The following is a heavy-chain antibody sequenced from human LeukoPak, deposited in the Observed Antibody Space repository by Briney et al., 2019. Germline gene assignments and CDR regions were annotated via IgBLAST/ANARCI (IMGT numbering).Heavy chain of an antibody. D-gene: IGHD6-13*01. CDR2: INSDGSSA. Sequence: GGSLRLSCAASGFTLSSYWMHWVREAPGKGLVWVSRINSDGSSANYADSVKGRFTISRDNAKNTLYLQMNSLRAEDTAVYYCARSSPYSTSWYSGWGQGTLVTVSS. V-gene: IGHV3-74*01. CDR3: ARSSPYSTSWYSG. CDR1: GFTLSSYW. J-gene: IGHJ4*02.